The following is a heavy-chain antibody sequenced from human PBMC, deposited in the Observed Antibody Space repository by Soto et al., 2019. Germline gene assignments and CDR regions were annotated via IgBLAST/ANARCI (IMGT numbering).Heavy chain of an antibody. D-gene: IGHD3-22*01. CDR1: GFSLSTDGVG. J-gene: IGHJ4*02. Sequence: QITLKEYGPTLVKPTQTLTLTCTFSGFSLSTDGVGGGWIRQPPGPALEWLALIYWADDKRYSPSLKSRLTITKDTTKNPVVITMTNMDPVDTATYYCAHRQSYYYDSSGYYPYFDYWGQGTLVTVFS. CDR2: IYWADDK. CDR3: AHRQSYYYDSSGYYPYFDY. V-gene: IGHV2-5*02.